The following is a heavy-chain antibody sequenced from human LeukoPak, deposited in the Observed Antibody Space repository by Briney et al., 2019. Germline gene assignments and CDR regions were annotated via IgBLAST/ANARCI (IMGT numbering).Heavy chain of an antibody. CDR2: IGGTDGGS. CDR3: ARVDAGNYDY. CDR1: GFRFSSYV. J-gene: IGHJ4*02. Sequence: GGSLRLSCVTSGFRFSSYVMSWVRQAPGKGLEYVSSIGGTDGGSYYAESVKGRFTISRDNSKNTLFLQMNSLRVEDTAVYYCARVDAGNYDYWGQGTLLTVSS. D-gene: IGHD1-26*01. V-gene: IGHV3-23*01.